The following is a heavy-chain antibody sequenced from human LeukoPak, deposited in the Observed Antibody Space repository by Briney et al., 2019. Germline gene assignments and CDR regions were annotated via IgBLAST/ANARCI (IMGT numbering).Heavy chain of an antibody. CDR2: IYYSGST. CDR3: ARVLPQWLARYYFDY. CDR1: ADSISSSSYY. D-gene: IGHD6-19*01. Sequence: PSETLSLTCTVSADSISSSSYYWGWIRQPPGKGLEWIGTIYYSGSTSYNPSLESRVTISIDTSKNQSSLKLNSVTAADTAVYYCARVLPQWLARYYFDYWGQGTLVTVSS. J-gene: IGHJ4*02. V-gene: IGHV4-39*01.